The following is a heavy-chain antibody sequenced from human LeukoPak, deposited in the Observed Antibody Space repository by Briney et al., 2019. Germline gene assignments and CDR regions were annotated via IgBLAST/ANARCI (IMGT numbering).Heavy chain of an antibody. CDR1: GFTFSSYW. J-gene: IGHJ4*02. CDR3: ARVEGRSSCPEY. V-gene: IGHV3-7*01. D-gene: IGHD6-13*01. CDR2: IKQDGSET. Sequence: GGSLRLSCAASGFTFSSYWMSWVRQAPGKGLEWVANIKQDGSETYYVDSVKGQFTISRDNAKKSLFLQMNSLRAEDTAVYYCARVEGRSSCPEYWGQGTLVTVSS.